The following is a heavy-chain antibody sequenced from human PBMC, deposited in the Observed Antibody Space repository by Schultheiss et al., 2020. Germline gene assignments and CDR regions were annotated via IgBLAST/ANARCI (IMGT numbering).Heavy chain of an antibody. D-gene: IGHD3-9*01. CDR1: GIKVSNEF. CDR3: AKDLDDWDYWYFDL. V-gene: IGHV3-66*01. Sequence: GGSLRLSCAASGIKVSNEFMTWVRQAPGKGLEWVSVIYSDGTTKYADAVKGRFTISRDNTRNTLYLQMNSLRADDTAVYYCAKDLDDWDYWYFDLWGRGTLVTVSS. J-gene: IGHJ2*01. CDR2: IYSDGTT.